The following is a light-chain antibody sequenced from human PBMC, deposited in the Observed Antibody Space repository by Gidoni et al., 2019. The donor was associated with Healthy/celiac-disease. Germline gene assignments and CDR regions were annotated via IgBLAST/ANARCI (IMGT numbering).Light chain of an antibody. J-gene: IGKJ2*01. CDR2: AAS. V-gene: IGKV1-39*01. CDR3: QQSDSNPRT. CDR1: QSISSY. Sequence: LQLTPSPSSLSASVGDRVTITCRASQSISSYLNWYQQKPGKAPKLLIYAASSLQSGVPSRFSGSGSGTDFTLTISSLQPEDVATYYCQQSDSNPRTFGQGTKLEIK.